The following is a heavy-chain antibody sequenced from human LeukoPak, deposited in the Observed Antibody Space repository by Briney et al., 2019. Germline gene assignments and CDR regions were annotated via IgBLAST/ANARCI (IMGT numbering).Heavy chain of an antibody. CDR1: GGSFSADY. D-gene: IGHD4-17*01. Sequence: PSETLSLTCAVYGGSFSADYSSWIRHPPGKGLEWIGEIHHSGSTNYNPSLKSRVTISVDTSKNQFSLKLSSATAADTAVYYCARGYGVWGQGTLVTVSA. J-gene: IGHJ4*02. CDR2: IHHSGST. CDR3: ARGYGV. V-gene: IGHV4-34*01.